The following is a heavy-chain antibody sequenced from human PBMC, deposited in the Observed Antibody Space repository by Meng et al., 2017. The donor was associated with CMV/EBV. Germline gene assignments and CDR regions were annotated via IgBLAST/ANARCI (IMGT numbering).Heavy chain of an antibody. CDR2: IYTSGST. V-gene: IGHV4-4*07. Sequence: QVQLQESGPGLVKPSETLSLTCTVSGGSISSYYWSWIRQPAGKGLEWIGRIYTSGSTNYNPSLKRRVTMSVDTSKNQFSLKLSSVTAADTAVYYCARHGDTAMVVGIDYWGQGTLVTVSS. CDR3: ARHGDTAMVVGIDY. D-gene: IGHD5-18*01. CDR1: GGSISSYY. J-gene: IGHJ4*02.